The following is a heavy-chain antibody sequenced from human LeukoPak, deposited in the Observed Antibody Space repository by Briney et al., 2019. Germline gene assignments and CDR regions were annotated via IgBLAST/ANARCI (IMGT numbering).Heavy chain of an antibody. CDR3: ARGGYGGYYYYMDV. J-gene: IGHJ6*03. V-gene: IGHV4-30-4*08. Sequence: SQTLSLTCTLSGGSISIGDYYWSWIRQPPGKGLEWIGYIYYSGSTYYNPSLKSRVTISVDTSKNQFSLKLSSVTAAHTAVYYCARGGYGGYYYYMDVWGKGTTVTVSS. CDR1: GGSISIGDYY. D-gene: IGHD5-18*01. CDR2: IYYSGST.